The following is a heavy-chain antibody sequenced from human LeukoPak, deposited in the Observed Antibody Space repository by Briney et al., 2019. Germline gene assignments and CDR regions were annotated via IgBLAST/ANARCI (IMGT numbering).Heavy chain of an antibody. V-gene: IGHV3-7*01. Sequence: GGSLRLSCAASEFTFRNYWMSWVRQAPGKGLEWVANIKQDGSEKYYVDSVKGRFTISRDNAKNSLYLQMDSLRAEDTAVYYCARGTNGVWDFWGQGTLVTVSS. CDR2: IKQDGSEK. J-gene: IGHJ4*02. CDR1: EFTFRNYW. CDR3: ARGTNGVWDF. D-gene: IGHD2-8*01.